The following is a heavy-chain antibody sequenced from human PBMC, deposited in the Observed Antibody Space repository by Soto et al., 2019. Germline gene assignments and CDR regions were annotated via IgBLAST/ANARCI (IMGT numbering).Heavy chain of an antibody. D-gene: IGHD3-10*01. Sequence: VKVSCKASGYTFTSYPMHWVRQAPGQRLEWMGWINAGNGNTKYSQKFQGRVTITRDTFASTAYMELSSLRSEDTAVYYCATRGRSLGYYYGMDVWGQGTTVTVSS. V-gene: IGHV1-3*01. J-gene: IGHJ6*02. CDR1: GYTFTSYP. CDR3: ATRGRSLGYYYGMDV. CDR2: INAGNGNT.